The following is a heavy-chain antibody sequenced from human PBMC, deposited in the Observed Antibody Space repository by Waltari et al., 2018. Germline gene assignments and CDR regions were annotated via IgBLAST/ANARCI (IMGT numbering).Heavy chain of an antibody. CDR2: IYYSGST. V-gene: IGHV4-59*01. CDR1: GGSISSYY. Sequence: QVQLQESGPGLVKPSETLSLPCTVSGGSISSYYWSWIRQPPGKGLEWIGYIYYSGSTNYNPSLKSRVTISVDTSKNQFSLKLSSVTAADTAVYYCARAVAGPGDYWGQGTLVTVSS. J-gene: IGHJ4*02. CDR3: ARAVAGPGDY. D-gene: IGHD6-19*01.